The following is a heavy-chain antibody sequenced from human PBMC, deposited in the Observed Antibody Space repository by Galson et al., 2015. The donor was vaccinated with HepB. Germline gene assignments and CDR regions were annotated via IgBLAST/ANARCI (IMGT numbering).Heavy chain of an antibody. Sequence: SVNISYKASGYIFTKYLMNWVRQAPLQGLEWVGWTNTNTGNPTNPQSFTGRFVFSMDTSVNTAYLLISSLKAEDTAIYYCARDTSITGTTPFDPWGQGTLVTVSS. J-gene: IGHJ5*02. D-gene: IGHD1-7*01. CDR2: TNTNTGNP. V-gene: IGHV7-4-1*02. CDR1: GYIFTKYL. CDR3: ARDTSITGTTPFDP.